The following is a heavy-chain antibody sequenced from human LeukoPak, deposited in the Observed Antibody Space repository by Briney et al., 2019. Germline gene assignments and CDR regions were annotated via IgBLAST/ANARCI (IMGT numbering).Heavy chain of an antibody. CDR2: MYYRGSS. D-gene: IGHD3-22*01. Sequence: SETLSLTCIVSGGSIRSNYWSWIRQSPGKGLEWIAYMYYRGSSDYNPSLKGRATISIDTSKNQFSLKLSSVTAADTAVYYCARGNRDITMIVVVLRKDAFDIWGQGTMVTVSS. CDR1: GGSIRSNY. V-gene: IGHV4-59*12. J-gene: IGHJ3*02. CDR3: ARGNRDITMIVVVLRKDAFDI.